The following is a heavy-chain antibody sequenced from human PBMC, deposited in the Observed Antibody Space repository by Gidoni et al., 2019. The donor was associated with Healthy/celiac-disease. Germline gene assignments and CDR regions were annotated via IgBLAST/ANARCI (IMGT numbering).Heavy chain of an antibody. D-gene: IGHD2-15*01. CDR3: ARSKYCSGGSCYHGDFDY. Sequence: QVQLVQSGAEVKKPGSSVKVSCKASGGNFSSYTISWVRQAPGQGLEWMGRIIPILGIANYAQKFQGRVTITADKSTSTAYMELSSLRSEDTAVYYCARSKYCSGGSCYHGDFDYWGQGTLVTVSS. V-gene: IGHV1-69*02. CDR2: IIPILGIA. J-gene: IGHJ4*02. CDR1: GGNFSSYT.